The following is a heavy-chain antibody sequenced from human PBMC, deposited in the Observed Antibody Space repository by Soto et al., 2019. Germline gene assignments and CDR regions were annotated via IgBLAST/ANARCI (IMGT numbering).Heavy chain of an antibody. D-gene: IGHD3-10*01. CDR1: GFMFSTTD. CDR2: IEGSGALT. J-gene: IGHJ5*01. Sequence: GGSLRLSCAASGFMFSTTDMSWVRQAPGKGLEWVTTIEGSGALTYYADSVRGRFTISRDNSKNPVYLQMDSLTADDTAVYYCVKNSGWFNSWGQGTPVTVSS. V-gene: IGHV3-23*01. CDR3: VKNSGWFNS.